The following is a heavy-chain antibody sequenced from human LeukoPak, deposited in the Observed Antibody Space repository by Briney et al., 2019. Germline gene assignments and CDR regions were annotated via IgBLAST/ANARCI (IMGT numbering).Heavy chain of an antibody. Sequence: ASVKVSCEASGYTFTSYGISWVRQAPGQGLEWMGWISAYNGNTNYAQKLQGRVTMTTDTSTSTAYMELRSLRSDDTAVYYCARDSGDRVIYYGSGSYRPSFDYWGQGTLVTVSS. CDR3: ARDSGDRVIYYGSGSYRPSFDY. D-gene: IGHD3-10*01. CDR2: ISAYNGNT. CDR1: GYTFTSYG. J-gene: IGHJ4*02. V-gene: IGHV1-18*01.